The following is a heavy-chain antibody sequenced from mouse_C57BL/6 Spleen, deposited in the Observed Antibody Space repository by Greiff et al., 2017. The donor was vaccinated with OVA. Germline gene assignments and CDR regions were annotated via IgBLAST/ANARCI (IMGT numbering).Heavy chain of an antibody. CDR1: GYTFTEYT. CDR3: ARHEVGYGNHYAMDY. D-gene: IGHD2-10*02. V-gene: IGHV1-62-2*01. J-gene: IGHJ4*01. CDR2: FYPGSGSI. Sequence: QVHVKQSGAELVKPGASVKLSCKASGYTFTEYTIHWVKQRSGQGLEWIGWFYPGSGSIKYNEKFKDKATLTADKSSSTVYMELSRLTSEDSAVYFCARHEVGYGNHYAMDYWGQGTSVTVSS.